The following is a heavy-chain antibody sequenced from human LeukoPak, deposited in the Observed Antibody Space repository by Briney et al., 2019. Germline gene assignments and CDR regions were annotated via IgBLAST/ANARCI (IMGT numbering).Heavy chain of an antibody. J-gene: IGHJ4*02. V-gene: IGHV4-59*01. CDR2: IYYSGSA. D-gene: IGHD6-13*01. CDR1: GGSISSYY. CDR3: ARLGYSSSWYVFDY. Sequence: PSETLSLTCTVSGGSISSYYWSWIRQPPGKGLEWIGYIYYSGSAIYNPSLKSRVTISVDTSKSQFSLNLSSVTAADTAVYYCARLGYSSSWYVFDYWGQGTLVTVPS.